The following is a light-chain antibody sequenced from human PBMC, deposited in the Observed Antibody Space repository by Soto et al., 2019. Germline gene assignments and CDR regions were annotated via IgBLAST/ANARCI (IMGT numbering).Light chain of an antibody. V-gene: IGLV2-14*01. CDR1: SSDVGGYNY. J-gene: IGLJ2*01. CDR2: EVS. CDR3: TSYTTSSTLVV. Sequence: QSALTQPASVSGSPGQSITISCTGTSSDVGGYNYVSWYQQHPGKAPKLMIYEVSNRPSGVSNRFSGSKSGNTASLTISRPQAEDEADDYCTSYTTSSTLVVFGGGTKLTVL.